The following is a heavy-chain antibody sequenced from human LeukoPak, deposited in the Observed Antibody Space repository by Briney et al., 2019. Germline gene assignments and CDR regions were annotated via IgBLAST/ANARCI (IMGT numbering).Heavy chain of an antibody. J-gene: IGHJ4*02. CDR3: ASDSGSYLGRDY. CDR2: ISAYYGNT. Sequence: ASVKVACKASGYTFTSYGISWVRQAPGQGLEWMGWISAYYGNTNYAQKLQGRVTMTTDTSTSTAYMELRSLRSDDTAVYYCASDSGSYLGRDYWGQGTLVTVSS. V-gene: IGHV1-18*01. CDR1: GYTFTSYG. D-gene: IGHD1-26*01.